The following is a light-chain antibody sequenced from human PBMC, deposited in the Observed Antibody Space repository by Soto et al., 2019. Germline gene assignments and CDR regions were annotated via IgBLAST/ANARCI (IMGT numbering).Light chain of an antibody. CDR1: SSDVGGYNY. Sequence: QSALTKPPSASGSPGQSVTISCTGTSSDVGGYNYVSWYQQHPGKAPKLMIYEVSKRPSGVPDRFSGSKSGNTASLTVSGLQPEDEADYYCSSYAGSNKSVFGTGTKVTLL. V-gene: IGLV2-8*01. CDR3: SSYAGSNKSV. J-gene: IGLJ1*01. CDR2: EVS.